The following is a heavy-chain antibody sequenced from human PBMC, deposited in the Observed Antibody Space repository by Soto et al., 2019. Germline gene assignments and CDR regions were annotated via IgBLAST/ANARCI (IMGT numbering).Heavy chain of an antibody. Sequence: QVQLVQSGAEVKNPGASVKVSCKASGYTFTSYGISWVRQAPGQGLEWMGWISVYNGNTNYAQKLQGRVTMTTDTSTSTAYMELRSLRSDDTAVYYCARGFPSLVSYYYYGMDVWGQGTTVTVSS. CDR3: ARGFPSLVSYYYYGMDV. J-gene: IGHJ6*02. CDR1: GYTFTSYG. D-gene: IGHD2-8*01. CDR2: ISVYNGNT. V-gene: IGHV1-18*01.